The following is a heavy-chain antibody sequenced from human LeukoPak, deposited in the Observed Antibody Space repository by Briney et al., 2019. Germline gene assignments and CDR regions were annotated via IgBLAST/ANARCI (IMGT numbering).Heavy chain of an antibody. CDR3: ARDPTFYYGSGSFWYFDY. Sequence: GGSLRLSCAASGFTFSSYGMHWVRQAPGKGLEWVAVISYDGSHIYYADSVKGRFTISRDNSKNTLYLQMNSLRAEDTAVYYCARDPTFYYGSGSFWYFDYWGQGTLVTVSS. CDR2: ISYDGSHI. J-gene: IGHJ4*02. CDR1: GFTFSSYG. D-gene: IGHD3-10*01. V-gene: IGHV3-30*03.